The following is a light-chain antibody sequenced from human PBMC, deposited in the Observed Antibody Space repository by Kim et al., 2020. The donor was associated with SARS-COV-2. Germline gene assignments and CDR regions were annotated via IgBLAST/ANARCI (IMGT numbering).Light chain of an antibody. CDR1: QSVSNN. V-gene: IGKV3-15*01. J-gene: IGKJ4*01. CDR2: GAS. Sequence: SPGERATLSCRASQSVSNNLAWYQQKAGQAPRLLIYGASTRATGIPARFSGSGSGTTFTLTISSLQSEDFAVYYCQQYNKWPPLTFGGGTKLEI. CDR3: QQYNKWPPLT.